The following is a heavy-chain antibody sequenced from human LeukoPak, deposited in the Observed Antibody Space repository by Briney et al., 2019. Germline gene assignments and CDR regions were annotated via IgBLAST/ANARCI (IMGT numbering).Heavy chain of an antibody. CDR2: ISSSSSTI. J-gene: IGHJ5*02. CDR1: GFNFVDFA. Sequence: TGRSLRLSCAASGFNFVDFAMHWVRRVPGKGLEWVSSISSSSSTIYYADSVEGRFTISRDNAKNALYLQKNSLRAEETAVYYCARNGLLWFGEWWFDPWGQGALVTVSS. D-gene: IGHD3-10*01. V-gene: IGHV3-48*01. CDR3: ARNGLLWFGEWWFDP.